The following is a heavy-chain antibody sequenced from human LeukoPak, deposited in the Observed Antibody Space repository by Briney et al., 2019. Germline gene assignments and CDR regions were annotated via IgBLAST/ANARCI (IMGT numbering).Heavy chain of an antibody. CDR3: ARQGALVKGIDY. Sequence: ASVNVSCKASRYTFTGYYMHWVRQAPGQGREGMGWINPNSGGTIYAQKFQGTVTMTRDTSINTAYMELSRLRSDDTAVYYCARQGALVKGIDYWGQGTLVTVSS. CDR2: INPNSGGT. V-gene: IGHV1-2*02. J-gene: IGHJ4*02. D-gene: IGHD6-13*01. CDR1: RYTFTGYY.